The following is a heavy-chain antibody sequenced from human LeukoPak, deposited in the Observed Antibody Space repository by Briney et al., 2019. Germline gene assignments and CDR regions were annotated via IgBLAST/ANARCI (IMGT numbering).Heavy chain of an antibody. CDR2: MNTYGTVT. D-gene: IGHD6-19*01. CDR3: ATKQWLAPPPDS. Sequence: GGSLRLSCAPSVFTFSKYWMLWVRQAPGKGLESVSRMNTYGTVTTYAEYVKGRFTVSRDNADNTMFLQMNRVRDEDTAVYYCATKQWLAPPPDSWGQGTPVTVSS. CDR1: VFTFSKYW. V-gene: IGHV3-74*01. J-gene: IGHJ4*02.